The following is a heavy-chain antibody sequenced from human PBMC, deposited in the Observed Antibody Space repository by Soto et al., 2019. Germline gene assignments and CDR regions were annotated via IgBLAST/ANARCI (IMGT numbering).Heavy chain of an antibody. J-gene: IGHJ4*02. D-gene: IGHD6-19*01. V-gene: IGHV3-30*03. CDR2: ISYDGSNK. Sequence: GGSLSLSFGVSEFPFSSYSMNWVRQAPGKGLEWVAVISYDGSNKYYADSVKGRFTISRDNSKNTLYLQMNSLRAEDTAVYYCARVLVQWLVPYYFDYWGQGTPVTVSS. CDR1: EFPFSSYS. CDR3: ARVLVQWLVPYYFDY.